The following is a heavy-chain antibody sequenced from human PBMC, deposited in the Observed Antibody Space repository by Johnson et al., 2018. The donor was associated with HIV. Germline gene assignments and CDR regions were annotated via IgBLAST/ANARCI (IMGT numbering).Heavy chain of an antibody. D-gene: IGHD6-6*01. CDR2: IKQDGSEK. CDR3: ARDYDLAARPVAFDI. CDR1: GFTFSRYW. Sequence: VQLVESGGGLVQPGRSRRVSCAASGFTFSRYWMSWVRQAPGKGLEWVANIKQDGSEKYYVDSVKGRFTISRDNAKNSLYLQMNSLRAEDTAVYYCARDYDLAARPVAFDIWGQ. V-gene: IGHV3-7*01. J-gene: IGHJ3*02.